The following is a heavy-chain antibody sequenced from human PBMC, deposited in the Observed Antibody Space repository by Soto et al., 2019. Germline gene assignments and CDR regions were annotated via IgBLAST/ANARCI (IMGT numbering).Heavy chain of an antibody. D-gene: IGHD6-19*01. V-gene: IGHV3-15*07. J-gene: IGHJ6*01. Sequence: GGSXRLSCAASGFTFSNAWMNWVRQAPGKGLEWVGRIKSKTDGGTTDYAAPVKGRFTISRDDSKNTLYLQMNSLKTEDTAVYYCTTCSSGWYYYYYYGMDVWGQGTTVTVSS. CDR2: IKSKTDGGTT. CDR1: GFTFSNAW. CDR3: TTCSSGWYYYYYYGMDV.